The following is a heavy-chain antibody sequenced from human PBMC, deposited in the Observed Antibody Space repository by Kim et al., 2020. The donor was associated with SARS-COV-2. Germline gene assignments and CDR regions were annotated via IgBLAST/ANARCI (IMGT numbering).Heavy chain of an antibody. Sequence: GGSLRLSCAASGFTFSSYGMHWVRQAPGKGLEWVAVIWYDGSNKYYADSVKGRFTISRDNSKNTLYLQMNSLRAEDTAVYYCAKDLIISSYYDILSRGGHGMDVWGQGTTVTVSS. J-gene: IGHJ6*02. D-gene: IGHD3-9*01. CDR1: GFTFSSYG. CDR2: IWYDGSNK. V-gene: IGHV3-33*06. CDR3: AKDLIISSYYDILSRGGHGMDV.